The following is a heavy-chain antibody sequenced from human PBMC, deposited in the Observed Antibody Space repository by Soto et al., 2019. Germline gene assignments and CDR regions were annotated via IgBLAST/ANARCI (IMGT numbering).Heavy chain of an antibody. D-gene: IGHD6-13*01. CDR3: ARDLAAAGL. V-gene: IGHV1-46*01. J-gene: IGHJ4*02. CDR1: GYASTSRY. Sequence: APVKGCWKAPGYASTSRYRHWLRQAPEQGLEWMAIINPFGGSTNYAQRFQGRVTLTMDTSTSTVYMELSSLRSEDTAVYYCARDLAAAGLWGQGTLVPVSS. CDR2: INPFGGST.